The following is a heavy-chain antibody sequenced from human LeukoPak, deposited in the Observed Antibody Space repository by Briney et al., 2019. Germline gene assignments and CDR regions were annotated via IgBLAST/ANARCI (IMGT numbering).Heavy chain of an antibody. D-gene: IGHD6-13*01. Sequence: PGGSLRLSCAASGFTFSNYEMNWVRQAPGKGLEWVSYISSSGSSIYYADSVKGRFTISRDNAKNSLYLQMNSLRAEDTAVYYCARDMAAAGDYWGQGTLVTVSS. V-gene: IGHV3-48*03. CDR1: GFTFSNYE. CDR3: ARDMAAAGDY. CDR2: ISSSGSSI. J-gene: IGHJ4*02.